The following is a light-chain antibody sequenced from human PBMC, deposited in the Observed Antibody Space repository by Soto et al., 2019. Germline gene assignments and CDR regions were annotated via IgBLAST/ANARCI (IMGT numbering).Light chain of an antibody. CDR2: ATS. J-gene: IGKJ1*01. CDR3: QQYGRSGT. CDR1: QSVSSSY. Sequence: PGERVTLSCRASQSVSSSYLTWYQQKPVQAPRLLIYATSSRATGIPDRFSGSGSGTDFTLTISRLEPEDFAVYYCQQYGRSGTFGQGTKVDIK. V-gene: IGKV3-20*01.